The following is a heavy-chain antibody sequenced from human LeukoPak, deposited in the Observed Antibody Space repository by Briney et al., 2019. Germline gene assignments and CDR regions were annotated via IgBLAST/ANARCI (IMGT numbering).Heavy chain of an antibody. Sequence: GGSLRLSCAASGFIFSSYTMNWVRQAPGKGLEWLSYIRIPTGALYYADSVKGRFTISRDNAKNSLYLQMNNLRAEDTAVYYCVRGKLVYYYDNSGYFDSWGRGTLVTVSS. D-gene: IGHD3-22*01. CDR3: VRGKLVYYYDNSGYFDS. J-gene: IGHJ4*02. CDR1: GFIFSSYT. CDR2: IRIPTGAL. V-gene: IGHV3-48*01.